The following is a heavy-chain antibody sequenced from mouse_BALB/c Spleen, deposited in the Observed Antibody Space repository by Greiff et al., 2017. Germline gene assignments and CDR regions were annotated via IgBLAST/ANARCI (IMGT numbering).Heavy chain of an antibody. CDR3: ARGGGNYVGNAMDY. J-gene: IGHJ4*01. CDR1: GFTFSSFG. Sequence: EVKLMESGGGLVQPGGSRKLSCAASGFTFSSFGMHWVRQAPEKGLEWVAYISSGSSTLYYADTVKGRFTLSRDNPKNTLFLQMTSLRSEDTAMYYWARGGGNYVGNAMDYWGQGTSVTVSS. D-gene: IGHD2-1*01. V-gene: IGHV5-17*02. CDR2: ISSGSSTL.